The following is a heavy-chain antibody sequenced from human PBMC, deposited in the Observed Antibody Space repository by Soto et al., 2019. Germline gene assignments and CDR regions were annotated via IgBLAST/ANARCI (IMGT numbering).Heavy chain of an antibody. CDR1: GYSISSVDY. J-gene: IGHJ5*02. Sequence: PSDTLSLTWTFYGYSISSVDYWGLIRPSPLKGLEWIGSVYYSGSTHYEPSLRGRIAISVDTLKSQLSLRLTSVTAADTAIYYCATRITVFGLLIPPFDPWGQGTQVTVSS. D-gene: IGHD3-3*01. CDR3: ATRITVFGLLIPPFDP. V-gene: IGHV4-38-2*02. CDR2: VYYSGST.